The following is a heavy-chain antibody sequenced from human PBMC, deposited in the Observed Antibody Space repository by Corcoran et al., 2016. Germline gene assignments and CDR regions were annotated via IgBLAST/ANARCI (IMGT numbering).Heavy chain of an antibody. V-gene: IGHV1-18*01. J-gene: IGHJ3*02. CDR3: ARGDVGSSGRRAFYS. D-gene: IGHD6-25*01. CDR2: ITAYNGNT. CDR1: GHTFTSYG. Sequence: QVQLVQSGAEVKKPGASVKVSCKASGHTFTSYGISWVRQAPGQGLEWMGWITAYNGNTNYEQKFQGRGTMTTDTSTSTAYMELRSLRSDDTAVDYLARGDVGSSGRRAFYSWGQGTLVSVSS.